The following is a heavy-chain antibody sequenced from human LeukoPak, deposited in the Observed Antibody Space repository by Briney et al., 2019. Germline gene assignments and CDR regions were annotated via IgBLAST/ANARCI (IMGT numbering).Heavy chain of an antibody. CDR2: INTDGSST. J-gene: IGHJ4*02. D-gene: IGHD5-18*01. Sequence: GGSLRLSCAASGFTFSDYWTHWVRQAPGKGLVWVAHINTDGSSTTYADSVKGRFTISRDNAKNTLYLQMNSLRAEDTALYYCARARGYSQDYWGQGTLVTVSS. V-gene: IGHV3-74*01. CDR3: ARARGYSQDY. CDR1: GFTFSDYW.